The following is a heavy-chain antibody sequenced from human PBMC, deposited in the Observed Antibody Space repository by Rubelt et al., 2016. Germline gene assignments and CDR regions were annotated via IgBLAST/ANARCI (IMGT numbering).Heavy chain of an antibody. D-gene: IGHD2-2*01. CDR1: GGSFSGYY. CDR3: ARETPAARGLFDP. CDR2: INHSGST. J-gene: IGHJ5*02. V-gene: IGHV4-34*01. Sequence: QVQLQQWGAGLLKPSETLSLTCAVYGGSFSGYYWSWIRQPPGKGLEWIGEINHSGSTNYNPSLKSRVTISVDTSKNQFSLKLTSVTAADTAVYYCARETPAARGLFDPWGHGTLVTVSS.